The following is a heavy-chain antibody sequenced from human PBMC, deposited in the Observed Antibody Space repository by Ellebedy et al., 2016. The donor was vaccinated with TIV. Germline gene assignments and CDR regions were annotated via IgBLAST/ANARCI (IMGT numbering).Heavy chain of an antibody. D-gene: IGHD2-2*01. J-gene: IGHJ4*02. CDR1: GYTFSDYA. Sequence: AASVKVSCKASGYTFSDYAISWVRQAPGQGLEWMGWISIYSGNTNFAQRVQGRVAMTTDTSTSTAYMELRSLKSDDTAVYYCARDRSTSPYTFDIWGQGTLVTVSS. CDR2: ISIYSGNT. V-gene: IGHV1-18*04. CDR3: ARDRSTSPYTFDI.